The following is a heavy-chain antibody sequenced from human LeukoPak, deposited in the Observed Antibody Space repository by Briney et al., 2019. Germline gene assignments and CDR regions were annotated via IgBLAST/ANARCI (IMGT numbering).Heavy chain of an antibody. Sequence: SETLSLTCTVSGGSITSYFWTWIRQPPGKGLEWIGYIYHSGTTNYNPSLKSRVSISADTSKNQFSLKLTSVTAADTAMYYCAQKAPFSPAYSQQWGQGTLVTV. CDR2: IYHSGTT. D-gene: IGHD2/OR15-2a*01. CDR1: GGSITSYF. CDR3: AQKAPFSPAYSQQ. J-gene: IGHJ1*01. V-gene: IGHV4-59*01.